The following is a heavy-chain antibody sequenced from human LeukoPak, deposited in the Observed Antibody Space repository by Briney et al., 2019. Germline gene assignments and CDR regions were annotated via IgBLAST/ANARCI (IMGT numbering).Heavy chain of an antibody. CDR2: IYHSGST. Sequence: SQTLSLTCTVSGGSISSGGYYWSWIRQPPGKGLEWIGYIYHSGSTYYNPSLKSRVTISVDRSKNQFSLKLSSVTAADTAVYYCARVQNTIFGVVIIPWYFDLWGRGTLVTVSS. V-gene: IGHV4-30-2*01. CDR1: GGSISSGGYY. J-gene: IGHJ2*01. D-gene: IGHD3-3*01. CDR3: ARVQNTIFGVVIIPWYFDL.